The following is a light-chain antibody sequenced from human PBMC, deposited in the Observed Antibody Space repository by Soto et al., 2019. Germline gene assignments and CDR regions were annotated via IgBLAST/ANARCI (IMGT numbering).Light chain of an antibody. J-gene: IGKJ4*01. CDR1: QSISSG. CDR2: KAS. CDR3: QQYEAYPLT. V-gene: IGKV1-5*03. Sequence: DIQLTQSPSTLSAYVGDRATITCRASQSISSGLAWYQQKPGKAPKLLVYKASSLESGVPSRFSGSGSGTEFTLTIRTLQPDDFATYYCQQYEAYPLTFGGGTKVEI.